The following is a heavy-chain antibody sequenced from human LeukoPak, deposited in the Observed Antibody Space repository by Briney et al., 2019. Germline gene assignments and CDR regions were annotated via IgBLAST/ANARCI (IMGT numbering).Heavy chain of an antibody. CDR2: ISWNSGSI. J-gene: IGHJ4*02. CDR1: VFTFDDYA. Sequence: PGGALRLSCAASVFTFDDYAMHCVRQAPGKGVEGVSGISWNSGSIGYADAVKARFTISRDNAKNSLYLQMHSLRAEHTALYYCAKDSLLYSSGWYWFDYWGQGTLVTVSS. V-gene: IGHV3-9*01. D-gene: IGHD6-19*01. CDR3: AKDSLLYSSGWYWFDY.